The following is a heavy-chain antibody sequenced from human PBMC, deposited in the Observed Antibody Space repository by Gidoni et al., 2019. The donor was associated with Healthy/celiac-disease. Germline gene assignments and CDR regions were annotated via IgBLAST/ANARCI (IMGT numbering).Heavy chain of an antibody. CDR3: ARRGAVTTGGGNNWFDP. J-gene: IGHJ5*02. D-gene: IGHD4-17*01. Sequence: GIIYPGDSDTRYSPSFQGQVTISADKSISTAYLQWSSLKASDTAMYYCARRGAVTTGGGNNWFDPWGQGTLVTVSS. V-gene: IGHV5-51*01. CDR2: IYPGDSDT.